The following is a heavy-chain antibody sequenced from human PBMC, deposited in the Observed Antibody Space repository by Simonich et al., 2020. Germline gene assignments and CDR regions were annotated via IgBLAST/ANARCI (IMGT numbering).Heavy chain of an antibody. V-gene: IGHV4-38-2*01. CDR3: ARVGYSNYYYYGMDV. J-gene: IGHJ6*02. CDR1: GYSISSGYY. Sequence: QVQLQESGPGLVKPSETLSLTCAVSGYSISSGYYWGWIRQPPGKGLEWIGSIYHRGGTYHTPSLKRRVTISVDTSKNQFSLKLSSVTAADTAVYYCARVGYSNYYYYGMDVWGQGTTVTVSS. CDR2: IYHRGGT. D-gene: IGHD6-13*01.